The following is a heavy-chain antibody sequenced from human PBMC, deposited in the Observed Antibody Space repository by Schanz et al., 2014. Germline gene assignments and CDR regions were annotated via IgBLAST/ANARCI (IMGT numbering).Heavy chain of an antibody. CDR1: GFTFSRFG. CDR3: ARGPIPIQGVPMDF. V-gene: IGHV3-33*01. CDR2: IGYDGSEK. Sequence: QAQLVESGGGVVRPGRSLRLSCATSGFTFSRFGMNWVRQAPGKGLEWVANIGYDGSEKYYVDSVKGRFTISRDNSKDTLYLQMSGLTPEDTAVYYCARGPIPIQGVPMDFWGQGTLVTVSS. J-gene: IGHJ4*02. D-gene: IGHD3-10*01.